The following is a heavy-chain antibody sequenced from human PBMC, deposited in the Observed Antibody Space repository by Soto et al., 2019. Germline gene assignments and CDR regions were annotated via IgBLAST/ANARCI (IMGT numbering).Heavy chain of an antibody. D-gene: IGHD3-10*01. Sequence: QVQLQESGPGLVKPPGTLSLTCAVSGGSISSSSWWSWVRLPPGEGLEWIGEIYHSGTTNYNPSLKSGVTLSVDKSKNQFSLKLSSVTAADTAVYYCARRGDGSGSLDYWGQGTLVTVSS. CDR3: ARRGDGSGSLDY. J-gene: IGHJ4*02. CDR1: GGSISSSSW. CDR2: IYHSGTT. V-gene: IGHV4-4*03.